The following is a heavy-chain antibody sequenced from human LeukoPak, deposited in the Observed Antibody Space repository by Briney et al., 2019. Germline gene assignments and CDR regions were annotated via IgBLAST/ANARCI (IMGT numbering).Heavy chain of an antibody. V-gene: IGHV6-1*01. J-gene: IGHJ3*02. Sequence: SQTLSLTCAISGDSVSSNSAAWNWIRQSPSRGLEWLGRTYYRSKWYNDYAVSVKSRIAINPDTSKNQFSLQLNSETPEDTAVYYCARGRWELLRTGAFDIWGQGTMVTVSS. CDR3: ARGRWELLRTGAFDI. CDR2: TYYRSKWYN. D-gene: IGHD1-26*01. CDR1: GDSVSSNSAA.